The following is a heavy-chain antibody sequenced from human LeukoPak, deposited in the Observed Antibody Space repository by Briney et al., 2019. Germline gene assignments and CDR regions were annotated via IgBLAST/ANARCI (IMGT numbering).Heavy chain of an antibody. D-gene: IGHD4-17*01. Sequence: PSETLSLTCAVYDGSFSGYYWSWIRQPPGKGLEWIGYIYYSGSTNYNPSLKSRVTISVDTSKNQFSLKLSSVTAADTAVYYCARDLPFHDYGDYVDAFDIWGQGTMVTVSS. J-gene: IGHJ3*02. CDR1: DGSFSGYY. CDR2: IYYSGST. V-gene: IGHV4-59*01. CDR3: ARDLPFHDYGDYVDAFDI.